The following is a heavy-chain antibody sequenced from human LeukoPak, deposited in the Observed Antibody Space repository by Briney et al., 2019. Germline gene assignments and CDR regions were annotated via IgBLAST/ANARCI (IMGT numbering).Heavy chain of an antibody. CDR2: IYSGGST. V-gene: IGHV3-53*01. Sequence: GGSLRLSCAASGFTVGSNSMNWVRQAPGKGLQWVSVIYSGGSTYYADSVKGRFTISRDNSKNTLHLQMNSLRAEDTAVYYCARENNFGSGMDVWGQGTTVTVSS. D-gene: IGHD3-10*01. CDR3: ARENNFGSGMDV. CDR1: GFTVGSNS. J-gene: IGHJ6*02.